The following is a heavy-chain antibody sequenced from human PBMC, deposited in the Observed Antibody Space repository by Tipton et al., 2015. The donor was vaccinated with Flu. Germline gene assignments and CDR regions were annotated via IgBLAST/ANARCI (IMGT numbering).Heavy chain of an antibody. CDR3: ARARAPYYYYAMDL. V-gene: IGHV4-59*01. J-gene: IGHJ6*02. CDR1: GDSITSYY. Sequence: GLVKPSQTLTLTCTVSGDSITSYYWSWIRQPPGKGLEWIGYIYNSGISSSNPSLRSRLTMSVDSSKNQFSLKLTSVTAADTAMYYCARARAPYYYYAMDLWGQGTPVTVSS. CDR2: IYNSGIS.